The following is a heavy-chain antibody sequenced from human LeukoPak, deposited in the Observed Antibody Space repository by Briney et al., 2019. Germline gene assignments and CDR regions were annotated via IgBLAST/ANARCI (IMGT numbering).Heavy chain of an antibody. V-gene: IGHV3-66*01. J-gene: IGHJ4*02. D-gene: IGHD5-12*01. Sequence: GGSLRLSCAASGFTVSSNYMSWVRQAPGKGLEWVSVIYSGGSTYYADSVKGRFTISRDNSKNTLYLQMNSLRPEDTAVYYCAREPFTRGSAFDSWGQGTLVTVSS. CDR3: AREPFTRGSAFDS. CDR2: IYSGGST. CDR1: GFTVSSNY.